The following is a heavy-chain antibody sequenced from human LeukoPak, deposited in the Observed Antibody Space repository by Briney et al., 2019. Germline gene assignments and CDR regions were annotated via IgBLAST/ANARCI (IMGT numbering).Heavy chain of an antibody. D-gene: IGHD6-13*01. Sequence: PGGSLRLSCAASGFTFSSYWMSWVRQAPGKGLEWVANIKQDGSEKYYVDSVKGRFTISRDNAKSSLYLQMNSLRAEDTAVYYCARRIAAAGFSYYMDVWGKGTTVTVSS. J-gene: IGHJ6*03. CDR2: IKQDGSEK. V-gene: IGHV3-7*03. CDR1: GFTFSSYW. CDR3: ARRIAAAGFSYYMDV.